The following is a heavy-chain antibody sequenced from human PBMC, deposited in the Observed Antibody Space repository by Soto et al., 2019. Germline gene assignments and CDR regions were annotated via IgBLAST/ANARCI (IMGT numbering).Heavy chain of an antibody. J-gene: IGHJ6*02. CDR1: GFTFSDYY. Sequence: GGSLRLSCAASGFTFSDYYMSWIRQAPGKGLEWVSFISSSSSYTNYADSVKGRFTISRDNAKNSLYLQMNSLRAEDTAVYYCARVNNRSGYLVYYYGMDVWGQGTTVTVSS. V-gene: IGHV3-11*06. CDR2: ISSSSSYT. CDR3: ARVNNRSGYLVYYYGMDV. D-gene: IGHD3-3*01.